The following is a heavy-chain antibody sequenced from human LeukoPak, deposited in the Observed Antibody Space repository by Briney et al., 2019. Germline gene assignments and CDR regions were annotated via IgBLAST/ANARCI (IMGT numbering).Heavy chain of an antibody. D-gene: IGHD3-22*01. Sequence: PSGTLSLTCAVSGGSISSSNWWSWVRHPPGEGLEWIGEIYHNGSTNYNPSLKSRVTISVDNSKNQFSLKLSSVTAADTAVYYCARVRDYDSSGYLDYWGQGTLVTVSS. CDR1: GGSISSSNW. V-gene: IGHV4-4*02. CDR2: IYHNGST. J-gene: IGHJ4*02. CDR3: ARVRDYDSSGYLDY.